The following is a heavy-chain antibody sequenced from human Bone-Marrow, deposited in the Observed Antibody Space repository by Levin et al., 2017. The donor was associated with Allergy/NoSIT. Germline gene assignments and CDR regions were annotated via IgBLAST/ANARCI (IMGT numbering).Heavy chain of an antibody. Sequence: GGSLRLSCAASGFTFRHYTMNWVRQAPGKGLEWVSCITSSGDSTYYADSVKGRFTISRDNAKNSLYLLLNRLRDEDTAMYYCARDPARGYYDSSGYSGDHWGQGTLVTVSS. J-gene: IGHJ4*02. CDR1: GFTFRHYT. D-gene: IGHD3-22*01. V-gene: IGHV3-48*02. CDR3: ARDPARGYYDSSGYSGDH. CDR2: ITSSGDST.